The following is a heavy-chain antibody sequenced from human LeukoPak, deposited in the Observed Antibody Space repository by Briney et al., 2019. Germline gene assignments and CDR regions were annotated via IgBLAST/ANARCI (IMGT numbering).Heavy chain of an antibody. Sequence: PSETLSLTCIVSGDSISSGSFYWSWIRQPPGKGLEWIGYIYYSGSTYYNPSLKSRVTISVDTSKNQFSLKLSSVTAADTAVYYCARGFRPGIAVAGTDMRLDPWGQGTLVTVSS. CDR3: ARGFRPGIAVAGTDMRLDP. V-gene: IGHV4-61*01. D-gene: IGHD6-19*01. J-gene: IGHJ5*02. CDR1: GDSISSGSFY. CDR2: IYYSGST.